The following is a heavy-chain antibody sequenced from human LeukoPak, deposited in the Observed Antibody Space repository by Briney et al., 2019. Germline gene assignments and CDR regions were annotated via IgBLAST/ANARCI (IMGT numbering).Heavy chain of an antibody. CDR3: AREARYCSGGSCYEYYFDY. J-gene: IGHJ4*02. CDR2: ISAYNGNT. V-gene: IGHV1-18*01. CDR1: GYTFTSYG. Sequence: ASVKVSCKASGYTFTSYGISWVRQAPGQGLEWMGWISAYNGNTDYAQKLQGRLTMTTDTSTSTAYMELRSLRSDDTAVYYCAREARYCSGGSCYEYYFDYWGQGTLVTVSS. D-gene: IGHD2-15*01.